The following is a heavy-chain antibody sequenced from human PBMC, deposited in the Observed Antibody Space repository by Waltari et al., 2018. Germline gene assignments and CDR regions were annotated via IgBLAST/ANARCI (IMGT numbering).Heavy chain of an antibody. J-gene: IGHJ3*01. CDR1: GFPFSRSW. CDR2: INNDGSST. Sequence: EVQLVESGGGLVQPGCSLRLSCAASGFPFSRSWIHWVRQFPGKGLMWVSRINNDGSSTVYADSVNGRFTISRDDAKNTVSLQMNNLSAEDTALYYCARAGLLGAFDVWGQGTMVTVSS. V-gene: IGHV3-74*03. D-gene: IGHD2-15*01. CDR3: ARAGLLGAFDV.